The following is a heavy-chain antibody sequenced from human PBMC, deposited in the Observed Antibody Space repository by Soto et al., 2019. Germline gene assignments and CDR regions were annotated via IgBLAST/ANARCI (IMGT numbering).Heavy chain of an antibody. CDR1: GYTFTGYY. V-gene: IGHV1-2*04. Sequence: ASVKVSCKASGYTFTGYYMHWVRQAPGQGLEWMGWINPNSGGTNYAQKFQGWVTMTRDTSISTAYMELSRLRSDDTAVYYCARDKEGIKIGFDPWGQGTLVTVSS. CDR3: ARDKEGIKIGFDP. J-gene: IGHJ5*02. CDR2: INPNSGGT.